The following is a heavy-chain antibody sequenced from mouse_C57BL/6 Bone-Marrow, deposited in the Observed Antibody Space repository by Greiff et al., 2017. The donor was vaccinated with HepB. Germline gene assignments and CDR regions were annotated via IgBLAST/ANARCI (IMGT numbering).Heavy chain of an antibody. CDR3: ASYYYGSSDAWFSY. Sequence: QVQLKESGPGLVQPSQSLSITCTVSGFSLTSYGVHWVRQSPGKGLEWLGVIWSGGSTDYNAAFISRLSISKDNSKSQVFFKMNSMQADDTAIYYCASYYYGSSDAWFSYWGQGTLVTVSA. D-gene: IGHD1-1*01. CDR1: GFSLTSYG. CDR2: IWSGGST. V-gene: IGHV2-2*01. J-gene: IGHJ3*01.